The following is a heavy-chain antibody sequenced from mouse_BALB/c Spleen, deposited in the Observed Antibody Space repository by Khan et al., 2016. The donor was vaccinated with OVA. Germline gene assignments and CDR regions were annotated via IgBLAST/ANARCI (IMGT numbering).Heavy chain of an antibody. CDR2: ISTYYGDA. CDR1: GYTFTDYP. CDR3: ASGSGFAY. Sequence: QVRLQQSGAELVRPGVSVKISCKGSGYTFTDYPMHWVKQSHAKSLEWIGVISTYYGDASYNQKFKGKATMTVDKSSSPAYMELARLTSEDSAIYYCASGSGFAYWGQGTLVTVSA. V-gene: IGHV1S137*01. J-gene: IGHJ3*01.